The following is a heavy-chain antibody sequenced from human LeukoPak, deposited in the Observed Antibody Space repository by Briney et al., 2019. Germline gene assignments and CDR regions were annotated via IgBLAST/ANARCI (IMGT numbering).Heavy chain of an antibody. D-gene: IGHD3-3*01. V-gene: IGHV1-69*13. CDR3: AREFGDRGYDFWSGYIDY. J-gene: IGHJ4*02. Sequence: SVKVSCKASGGTFSSYAISWVRQAPGQGLEWMGGIIPIFGTANYAQKFQGRVTITADESTSTAYVELSSLRSEDTAVYYCAREFGDRGYDFWSGYIDYWGQGTLVTVSS. CDR1: GGTFSSYA. CDR2: IIPIFGTA.